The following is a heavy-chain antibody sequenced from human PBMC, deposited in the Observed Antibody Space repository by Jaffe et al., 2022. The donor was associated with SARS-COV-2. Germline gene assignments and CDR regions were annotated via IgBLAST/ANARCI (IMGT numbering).Heavy chain of an antibody. Sequence: QVQLVQSGAEVKKPGASVKVSCKASGYTFTSYAMHWVRQAPGQRLEWMGWINAGSGNTKCSQKFQGRVTIARDTSASTAYMELSSLRSEDTAVYYCARESSSGYFYWGQGTLVTVSS. CDR1: GYTFTSYA. CDR2: INAGSGNT. D-gene: IGHD6-25*01. V-gene: IGHV1-3*01. CDR3: ARESSSGYFY. J-gene: IGHJ4*02.